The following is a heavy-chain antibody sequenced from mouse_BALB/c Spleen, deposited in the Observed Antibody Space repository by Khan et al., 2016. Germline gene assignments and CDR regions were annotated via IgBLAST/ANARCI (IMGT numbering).Heavy chain of an antibody. V-gene: IGHV1-20*02. CDR3: TRGGGYYGRDAMDY. D-gene: IGHD1-1*01. J-gene: IGHJ4*01. CDR2: INPYNGDT. Sequence: VRLQQSGPEVVKPGASVKISCKASGYSFTGYFMNWVKQNHGKSLEWIGRINPYNGDTFYSQKFRGKATLTVDRSSNTAHMELRSLASEDSAVYYCTRGGGYYGRDAMDYWGQGTSVTVSS. CDR1: GYSFTGYF.